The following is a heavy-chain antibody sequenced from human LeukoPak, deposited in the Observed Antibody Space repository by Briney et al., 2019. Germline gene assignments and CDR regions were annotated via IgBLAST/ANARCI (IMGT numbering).Heavy chain of an antibody. CDR3: AGITIFGVVLPDAFDI. V-gene: IGHV1-18*01. J-gene: IGHJ3*02. D-gene: IGHD3-3*01. CDR1: GYIFTSYG. CDR2: ISTYNANT. Sequence: ASVKVSCKASGYIFTSYGISWVRQAPGQGLEWMGWISTYNANTNYAQKLQGRVTMTTDTSTGTVYMELRSLRSDDTAVYYCAGITIFGVVLPDAFDIWGQGTMVTVSS.